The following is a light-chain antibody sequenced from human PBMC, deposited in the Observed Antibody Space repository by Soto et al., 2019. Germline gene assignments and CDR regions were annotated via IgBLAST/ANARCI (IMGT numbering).Light chain of an antibody. CDR3: QQTYNTPLT. J-gene: IGKJ1*01. Sequence: IQMTQSPSSLAASVGDRITITCRASQTISTYVNWYRQKSGAAPELLLYDASTLQGGVPSRFSGGASATDFTLTISSLQLEDFATYYCQQTYNTPLTFGQGTKVEIK. V-gene: IGKV1-39*01. CDR2: DAS. CDR1: QTISTY.